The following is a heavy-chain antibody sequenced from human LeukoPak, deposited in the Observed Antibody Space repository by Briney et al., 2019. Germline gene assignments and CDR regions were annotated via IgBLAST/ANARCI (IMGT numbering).Heavy chain of an antibody. D-gene: IGHD3-22*01. CDR3: TGYYYDSSGYYYYFDY. J-gene: IGHJ4*02. CDR1: GLPLSNAW. V-gene: IGHV3-15*01. Sequence: GGSLRLSWVVSGLPLSNAWMRWVRQAPGKVQEWIGRNKSKTDGGTTDYAAPVKGRFTISRDDSKNTLYLQMNSLKTEDTAVYYCTGYYYDSSGYYYYFDYWGQGTLVTVSS. CDR2: NKSKTDGGTT.